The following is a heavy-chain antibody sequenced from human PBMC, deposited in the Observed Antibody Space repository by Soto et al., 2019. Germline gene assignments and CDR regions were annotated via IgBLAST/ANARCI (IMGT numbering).Heavy chain of an antibody. Sequence: QVQLVESGGGLVKPGGSLRLSCAASGFTFSDYYMSWIRQAPGKGLEWVSYISSSGSTIYSADSVKGLCTISRYKAKNARNLKMNSLRAEDTAVDYGTREGRRRGGRYDNWGQGTLVTVSS. CDR1: GFTFSDYY. CDR2: ISSSGSTI. J-gene: IGHJ4*02. V-gene: IGHV3-11*01. CDR3: TREGRRRGGRYDN.